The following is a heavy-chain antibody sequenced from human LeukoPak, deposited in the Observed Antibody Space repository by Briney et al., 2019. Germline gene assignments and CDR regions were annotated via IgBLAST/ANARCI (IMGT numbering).Heavy chain of an antibody. D-gene: IGHD3-10*01. CDR1: GGSISSSPDY. J-gene: IGHJ6*03. V-gene: IGHV4-39*07. CDR2: IFYSGNT. CDR3: AREYRGYGSGSYSYYYYMDV. Sequence: PSETLSLTCTVSGGSISSSPDYWGWIRQPPGKGLEWIGNIFYSGNTYYNPSLRSRAIISLDTSKNQFSLKLSSVTAADTAVYYCAREYRGYGSGSYSYYYYMDVWGKGTTVTVSS.